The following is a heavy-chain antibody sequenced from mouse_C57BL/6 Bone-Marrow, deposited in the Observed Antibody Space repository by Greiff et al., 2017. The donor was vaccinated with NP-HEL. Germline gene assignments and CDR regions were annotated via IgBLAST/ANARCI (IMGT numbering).Heavy chain of an antibody. CDR3: ASPHYYGSSWYFDV. V-gene: IGHV5-9*01. CDR2: ISGGGGNT. Sequence: EVMLVESGGGLVKPGGSLKLSCAASGFTFSSYTMSWVRQTPEKRLEWVATISGGGGNTYYPDSVKGRFTISRDNAKNTLYLQMSSLRSEDTALYYCASPHYYGSSWYFDVWGTGTTVTVSS. CDR1: GFTFSSYT. J-gene: IGHJ1*03. D-gene: IGHD1-1*01.